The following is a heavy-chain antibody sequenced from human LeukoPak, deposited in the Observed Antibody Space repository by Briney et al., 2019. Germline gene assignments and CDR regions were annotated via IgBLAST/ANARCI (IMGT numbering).Heavy chain of an antibody. J-gene: IGHJ5*02. V-gene: IGHV4-59*01. CDR2: IYYSGST. D-gene: IGHD3-9*01. Sequence: PSETLSLTCTVSGGSISSYYWSWIRQPPGKGLEWIGYIYYSGSTNYNPSLKSRVTISVDTSKNQFSLKLSSVTAADTAVYYCGRGTHYDILTGLIPTGGWFDPWGQGTLVTVSS. CDR3: GRGTHYDILTGLIPTGGWFDP. CDR1: GGSISSYY.